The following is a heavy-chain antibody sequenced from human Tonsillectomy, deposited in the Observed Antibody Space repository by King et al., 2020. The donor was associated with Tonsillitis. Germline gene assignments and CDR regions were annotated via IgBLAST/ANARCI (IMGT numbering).Heavy chain of an antibody. CDR2: ISGSGGST. V-gene: IGHV3-23*04. CDR1: VCPFSSYA. CDR3: AKVVRGQEQLVSPAFDI. J-gene: IGHJ3*02. Sequence: VQLVESGGGLVQPGGSLRLSWAASVCPFSSYAMSWVRQAPGKGLEWVSAISGSGGSTNYADSVKGRFTISRDNSKNTLYLQMNSLRAEDTAVYYCAKVVRGQEQLVSPAFDIWGQGTMVTVSS. D-gene: IGHD6-13*01.